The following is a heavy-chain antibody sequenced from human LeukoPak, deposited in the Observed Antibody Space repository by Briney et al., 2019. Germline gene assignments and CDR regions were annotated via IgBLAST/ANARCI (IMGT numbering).Heavy chain of an antibody. V-gene: IGHV1-46*01. CDR1: GYTFTSYG. CDR2: INPSGGST. Sequence: ASVKVSCKASGYTFTSYGISWVRQAPGQGLEWMGIINPSGGSTSYAQKFQGRVTMTRDTSTSTVYMELSSLRSEDTAVYYCARGKSSGWDPQPTDVWGKGTTVTVSS. J-gene: IGHJ6*04. CDR3: ARGKSSGWDPQPTDV. D-gene: IGHD6-19*01.